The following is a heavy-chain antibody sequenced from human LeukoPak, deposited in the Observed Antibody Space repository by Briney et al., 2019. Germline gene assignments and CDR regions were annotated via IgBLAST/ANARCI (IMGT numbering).Heavy chain of an antibody. CDR3: AKDSGYSYGYHPDY. CDR1: GFTFSSYW. CDR2: ISYDGSNK. V-gene: IGHV3-30*18. J-gene: IGHJ4*02. Sequence: GGSLRLSCAASGFTFSSYWMSWVRQAPGKGLEWVAVISYDGSNKYYADSVKGRFTISRDNSKNTLYLQMNSLRAEDTAVYYCAKDSGYSYGYHPDYWGQGTLVTVSS. D-gene: IGHD5-18*01.